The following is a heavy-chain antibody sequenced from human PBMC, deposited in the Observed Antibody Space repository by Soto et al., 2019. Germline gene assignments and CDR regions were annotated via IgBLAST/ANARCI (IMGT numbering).Heavy chain of an antibody. CDR3: ARAVAVQPYYHYYGMDV. D-gene: IGHD6-19*01. CDR1: GDSVSSNSAA. V-gene: IGHV6-1*01. CDR2: TYYRSKWYN. Sequence: SQTLSLTCAIPGDSVSSNSAAWNWIRQSPSRGLEWLGRTYYRSKWYNDYAVSVKSRITINPDTSKNQFSLQLNSVTPEDTAVYYCARAVAVQPYYHYYGMDVWGQGTTVTVS. J-gene: IGHJ6*02.